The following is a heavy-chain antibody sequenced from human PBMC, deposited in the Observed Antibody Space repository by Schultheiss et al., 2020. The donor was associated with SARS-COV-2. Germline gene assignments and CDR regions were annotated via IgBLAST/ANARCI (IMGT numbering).Heavy chain of an antibody. CDR2: ISSSSSYI. J-gene: IGHJ4*02. Sequence: GESLKISCAASGFTFSSYAMSWVRQAPGKGLEWVSSISSSSSYIYYADSVKGRFTISRDNSKNTLFLQMNSLRAEDTAVYYCVREAYGNHYFDYWGQGTLVTVSS. V-gene: IGHV3-21*01. CDR3: VREAYGNHYFDY. D-gene: IGHD4-11*01. CDR1: GFTFSSYA.